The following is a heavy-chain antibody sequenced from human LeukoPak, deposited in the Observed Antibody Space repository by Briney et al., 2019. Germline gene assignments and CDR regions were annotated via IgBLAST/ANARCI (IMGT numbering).Heavy chain of an antibody. V-gene: IGHV3-9*01. CDR1: GFSFSTYS. Sequence: GGSLRLSCAASGFSFSTYSMNWVRHAPGKGLEWVSGISRDSVTIAYAGPLEGRSTVSRDNAKNSLYLQMDNLRIEDTALYYCVKDPGSHGNYFFDSWGQGALVTVSS. CDR3: VKDPGSHGNYFFDS. D-gene: IGHD3-3*01. J-gene: IGHJ4*02. CDR2: ISRDSVTI.